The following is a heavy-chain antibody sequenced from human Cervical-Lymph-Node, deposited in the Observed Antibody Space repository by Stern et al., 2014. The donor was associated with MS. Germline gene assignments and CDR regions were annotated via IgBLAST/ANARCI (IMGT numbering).Heavy chain of an antibody. CDR3: AKDLGRGVVVVPLYGLDV. CDR2: ISDHGVDT. CDR1: GFTFSTYA. Sequence: EVQLLESGGGLVQPGGSLRLSCAASGFTFSTYAFSWVRQAPGKGLEWVSSISDHGVDTYYADYVKVRFTICRANSKSMLYLEMQSLRAEDTAVYHCAKDLGRGVVVVPLYGLDVWGQGTTVTVSS. V-gene: IGHV3-23*01. J-gene: IGHJ6*02. D-gene: IGHD2-2*01.